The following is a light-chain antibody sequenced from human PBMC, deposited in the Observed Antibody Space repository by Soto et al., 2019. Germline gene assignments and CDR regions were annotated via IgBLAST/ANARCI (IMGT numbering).Light chain of an antibody. CDR3: QQYSHWPLT. Sequence: EIVMTQSPATLSVSPGERATLSCRASQSVTNNLAWYQQKPGQAPRLLIYGASTRATGIPARFRGSGSATEFTLTISSLQSEDFAVYYCQQYSHWPLTFGGGTKVDIK. V-gene: IGKV3-15*01. CDR1: QSVTNN. CDR2: GAS. J-gene: IGKJ4*01.